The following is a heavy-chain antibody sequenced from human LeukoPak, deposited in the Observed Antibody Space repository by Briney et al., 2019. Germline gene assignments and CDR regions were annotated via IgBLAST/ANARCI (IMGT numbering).Heavy chain of an antibody. CDR1: GFTFSSYA. CDR2: ISGSGGST. Sequence: PGGSLRLSCAASGFTFSSYAMSWVRQAPGKGLEWVSAISGSGGSTYYADSVKGRFTISRDNSKNTLYLQMNSLRAEDTAVYYCAKDQAGRYYYYGMDVWGQGTTVTVSS. D-gene: IGHD6-13*01. CDR3: AKDQAGRYYYYGMDV. J-gene: IGHJ6*02. V-gene: IGHV3-23*01.